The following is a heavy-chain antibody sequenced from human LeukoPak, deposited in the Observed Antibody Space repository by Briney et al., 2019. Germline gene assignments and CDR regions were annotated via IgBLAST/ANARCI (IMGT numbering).Heavy chain of an antibody. Sequence: PSETLSLTCTVSGGSISSSSYYWGWICQPPGKGLEWIGGIYYSGSTYYNPSLKSRVTISVDTSKNQFSLKLSSVTAADTAVYYCARDSLMRYCTNGVCYKGYYYYMDVWGKGTTVTVSS. V-gene: IGHV4-39*07. J-gene: IGHJ6*03. D-gene: IGHD2-8*01. CDR2: IYYSGST. CDR3: ARDSLMRYCTNGVCYKGYYYYMDV. CDR1: GGSISSSSYY.